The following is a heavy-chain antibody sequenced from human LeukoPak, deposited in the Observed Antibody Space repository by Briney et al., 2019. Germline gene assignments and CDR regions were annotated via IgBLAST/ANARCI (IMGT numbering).Heavy chain of an antibody. Sequence: SETLSLTCAVYGGSFSGYYWSWIRQPPGKGLEWIGEINHSGSTNYNPSLKSRVTISVDTSKNQFSLKLSSVTAADTAVYYCAKGGFWSAYVWGQGTTVTVSS. V-gene: IGHV4-34*01. CDR2: INHSGST. CDR3: AKGGFWSAYV. D-gene: IGHD3-3*01. CDR1: GGSFSGYY. J-gene: IGHJ6*02.